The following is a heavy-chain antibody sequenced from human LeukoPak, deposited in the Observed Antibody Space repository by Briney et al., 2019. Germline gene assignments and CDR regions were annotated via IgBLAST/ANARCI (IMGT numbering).Heavy chain of an antibody. CDR1: GFTFSSYA. D-gene: IGHD5-18*01. J-gene: IGHJ4*02. V-gene: IGHV3-64D*06. CDR3: ARPQGGRQLWLHFDY. Sequence: GGSLRLSCSAFGFTFSSYAMNWVRQAPGKGLEYVSTITNSGGSTSNADSVKGRFTISRDNSKNALYLQMSSLRAEDTAVYYCARPQGGRQLWLHFDYWGQGTLVTVSS. CDR2: ITNSGGST.